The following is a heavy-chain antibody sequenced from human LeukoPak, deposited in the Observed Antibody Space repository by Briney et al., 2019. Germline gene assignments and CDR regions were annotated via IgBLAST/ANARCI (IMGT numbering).Heavy chain of an antibody. D-gene: IGHD3-9*01. CDR1: GYTFTSYY. V-gene: IGHV1-46*01. J-gene: IGHJ4*02. CDR2: INPSGGST. Sequence: ASVKVSCKASGYTFTSYYMHWVRQAPGQGLEWMGIINPSGGSTSYAQKFQGRVTMTRDTSTSTVYMELSSLRSEDTAVYYCARGERAEGYFDWLLSSSPSFDYWGQGTLVTVSS. CDR3: ARGERAEGYFDWLLSSSPSFDY.